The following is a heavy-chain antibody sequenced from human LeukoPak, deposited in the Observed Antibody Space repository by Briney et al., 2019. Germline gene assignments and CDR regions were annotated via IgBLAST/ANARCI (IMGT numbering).Heavy chain of an antibody. CDR2: IYPDDSDI. CDR1: GYSFTSYW. CDR3: ARQGRSVPAAANY. D-gene: IGHD2-15*01. J-gene: IGHJ4*02. V-gene: IGHV5-51*01. Sequence: TGESLKISCKGSGYSFTSYWIGWVRQMPGKGLEWMGIIYPDDSDIRYSPSFQGQVTISADKSISTAYLQWSSLKASDTAMYYCARQGRSVPAAANYWGQGTLVTVSS.